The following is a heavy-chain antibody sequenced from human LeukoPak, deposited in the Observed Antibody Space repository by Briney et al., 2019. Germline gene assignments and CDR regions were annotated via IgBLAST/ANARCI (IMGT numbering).Heavy chain of an antibody. D-gene: IGHD3-22*01. J-gene: IGHJ4*02. V-gene: IGHV3-15*04. CDR3: RVDSSGLR. CDR2: IESKVDGGTK. Sequence: GGSLRLSCAASGFTFADAWMSWARQAPGKGLEWVGRIESKVDGGTKLYAAPVKVRFTITRDDSKSTLYLQMNSLRTEDTAVYYCRVDSSGLRWGQGTLVTVSS. CDR1: GFTFADAW.